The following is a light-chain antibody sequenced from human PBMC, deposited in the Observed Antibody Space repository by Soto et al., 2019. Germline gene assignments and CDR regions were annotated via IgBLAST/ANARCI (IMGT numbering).Light chain of an antibody. J-gene: IGKJ4*01. V-gene: IGKV1-33*01. CDR3: QQYDNLPLT. CDR1: QDISNY. CDR2: DAS. Sequence: DIPMTQSPSSLSASVGDRVTTTCQASQDISNYLNWYQQKPGKAPKLLIYDASNLETGVPSRFSGSGSGTDFTFTISSLQPEDIATYYCQQYDNLPLTFGGGTKVEIK.